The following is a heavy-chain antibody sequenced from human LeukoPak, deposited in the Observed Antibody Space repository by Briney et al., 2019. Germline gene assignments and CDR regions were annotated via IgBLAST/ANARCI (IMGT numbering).Heavy chain of an antibody. V-gene: IGHV4-61*02. CDR2: IYTSGST. CDR3: ARVPADLVVPAANNNWFDP. CDR1: GGSISSGSYY. Sequence: SSETLSLTCTVSGGSISSGSYYWSWIRQPAGKGLEWIGRIYTSGSTNYNPSLKSRVTISVDTSKNQFSLKLSSVTAADTAVYYCARVPADLVVPAANNNWFDPWGQGTLVTVSS. D-gene: IGHD2-2*01. J-gene: IGHJ5*02.